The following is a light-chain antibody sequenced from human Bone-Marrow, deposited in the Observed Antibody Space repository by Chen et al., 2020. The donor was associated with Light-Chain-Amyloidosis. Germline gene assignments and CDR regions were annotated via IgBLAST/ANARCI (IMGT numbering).Light chain of an antibody. CDR1: QTISSNY. CDR3: QQYGTSPLA. Sequence: EIVLPQSPGTLSLSPGEGANLSCRASQTISSNYLTWYQQKFGQAPRLLIYGSSSRATGIPDRFTGSGSGTYFTLTINRLEPEDFAMYYCQQYGTSPLAFGGGTKVEIK. CDR2: GSS. V-gene: IGKV3-20*01. J-gene: IGKJ4*01.